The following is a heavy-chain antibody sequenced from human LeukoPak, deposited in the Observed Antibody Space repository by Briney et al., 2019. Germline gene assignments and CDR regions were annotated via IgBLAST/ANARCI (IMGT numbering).Heavy chain of an antibody. J-gene: IGHJ3*02. CDR2: IWHGGSNK. CDR1: GFTFSFYG. CDR3: ARVGRSSHDAFDT. Sequence: GGPLRLSCAASGFTFSFYGMLGVRQPPGKGLEGWADIWHGGSNKYYPHHVKGRFTISSDNYKNMPYPQINNLSADDRVVYCSARVGRSSHDAFDTWGQGTMVTVSS. D-gene: IGHD3/OR15-3a*01. V-gene: IGHV3-33*01.